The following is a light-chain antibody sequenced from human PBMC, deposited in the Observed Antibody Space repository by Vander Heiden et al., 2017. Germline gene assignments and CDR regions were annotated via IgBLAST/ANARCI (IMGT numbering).Light chain of an antibody. V-gene: IGKV3-15*01. Sequence: DIVMTQSPAPLSVSPGKRATLSCRASQSVSSNFAWYQQKPGQAPRLLIYGASTRATGIPARFSGSGSGTEFTLTISSLQSEDFAVYYGQQYNNWPWTFGQGTKVEIK. J-gene: IGKJ1*01. CDR1: QSVSSN. CDR2: GAS. CDR3: QQYNNWPWT.